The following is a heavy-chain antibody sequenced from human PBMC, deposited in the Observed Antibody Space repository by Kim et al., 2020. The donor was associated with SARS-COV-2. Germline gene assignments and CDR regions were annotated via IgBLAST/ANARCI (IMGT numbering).Heavy chain of an antibody. Sequence: GGSLRLSCAASGFTFTTYAMHWVRQAPGKGPEWVAVISYDGSEKYYADSVKGRFTISRDNSKNTLYLQMSSLRVEDRAVYYCARDWASSGYGPFDHWGQG. CDR3: ARDWASSGYGPFDH. D-gene: IGHD5-12*01. J-gene: IGHJ4*02. CDR1: GFTFTTYA. V-gene: IGHV3-30*04. CDR2: ISYDGSEK.